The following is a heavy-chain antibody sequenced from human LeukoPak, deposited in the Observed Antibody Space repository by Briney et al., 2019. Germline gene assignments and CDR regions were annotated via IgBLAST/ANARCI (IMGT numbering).Heavy chain of an antibody. CDR1: GFTFSSYE. J-gene: IGHJ4*02. Sequence: GGSLRPSCAASGFTFSSYEMNWVRQAPGKGLEWVSYISSSGSTIYYADSVKGRFTISRDNAKNSLYLQMNSLRAEDTAVYYCARDPTMATISYFDYWGQGTLVTVSS. CDR2: ISSSGSTI. D-gene: IGHD5-24*01. CDR3: ARDPTMATISYFDY. V-gene: IGHV3-48*03.